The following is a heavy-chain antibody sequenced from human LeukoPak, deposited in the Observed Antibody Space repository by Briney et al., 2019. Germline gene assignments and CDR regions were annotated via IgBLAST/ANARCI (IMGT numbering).Heavy chain of an antibody. Sequence: PGGSLRLSCAASGFTFSDYYMSWIRQAPGKGLEWVSYISSSGSTIYYADSVKGRSTISRDNAKNSLYLQMNSLRAEDTAVCYCASEIWFGELGDYYFDYWGQGTLVTVSS. CDR1: GFTFSDYY. D-gene: IGHD3-10*01. V-gene: IGHV3-11*01. CDR2: ISSSGSTI. J-gene: IGHJ4*02. CDR3: ASEIWFGELGDYYFDY.